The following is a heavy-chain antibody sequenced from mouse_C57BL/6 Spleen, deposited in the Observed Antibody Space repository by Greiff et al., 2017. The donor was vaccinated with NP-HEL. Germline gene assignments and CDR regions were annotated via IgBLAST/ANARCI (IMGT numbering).Heavy chain of an antibody. J-gene: IGHJ1*03. CDR1: GYTFTDYY. CDR3: ARYSKEYFDV. V-gene: IGHV1-18*01. Sequence: EVQLVESGPELVKPGASVKIPCKASGYTFTDYYMDWVKQSPGKSLEWIGDINPNNGGTIYNQKFKGKATLTVDKSSSTAYMGLRSLTAEDTAVYYCARYSKEYFDVWGTGTTVTVSS. CDR2: INPNNGGT. D-gene: IGHD1-3*01.